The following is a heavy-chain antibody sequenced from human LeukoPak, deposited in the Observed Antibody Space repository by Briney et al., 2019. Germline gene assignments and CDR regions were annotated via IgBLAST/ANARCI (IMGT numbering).Heavy chain of an antibody. J-gene: IGHJ2*01. D-gene: IGHD2-15*01. V-gene: IGHV3-7*01. CDR1: GFTFSSYW. Sequence: GGSLRLSCAASGFTFSSYWMSWVRQAPGKGLEWVANIKQDGSEKYYVDSVKGRFTISRDNAKNSLYLQMNSLRAEDTAVYYCARDGLAAATLHWCFDLWGRGTLVTVSS. CDR3: ARDGLAAATLHWCFDL. CDR2: IKQDGSEK.